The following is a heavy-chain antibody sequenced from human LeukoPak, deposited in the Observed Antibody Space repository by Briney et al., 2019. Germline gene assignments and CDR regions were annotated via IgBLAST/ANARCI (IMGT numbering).Heavy chain of an antibody. D-gene: IGHD2/OR15-2a*01. CDR1: GFTFSSYE. V-gene: IGHV3-48*03. J-gene: IGHJ3*02. CDR3: ARTLIYAFDI. CDR2: ISSSGSTI. Sequence: PGGSLRLSCAASGFTFSSYEMNWVRQAPGKGLEWVSYISSSGSTIYYADSVKGRFTISRDNAKNSLCLQMNSLRAEDTAVYYCARTLIYAFDIWGQGTMVTVSS.